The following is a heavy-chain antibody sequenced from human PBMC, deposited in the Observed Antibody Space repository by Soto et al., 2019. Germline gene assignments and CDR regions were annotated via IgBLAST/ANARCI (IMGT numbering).Heavy chain of an antibody. CDR2: THYRSKWYN. V-gene: IGHV6-1*01. CDR3: AREFPHYVSSDSYLDY. J-gene: IGHJ4*02. D-gene: IGHD6-19*01. Sequence: SQTLSLTCAISGDSVSDNSAAWNWIRQSPSRGLEWLGRTHYRSKWYNDYAVSVKSRITVTPDTSKNQFSLHLNSVTPEDTAVYYCAREFPHYVSSDSYLDYWGQGALVTVSS. CDR1: GDSVSDNSAA.